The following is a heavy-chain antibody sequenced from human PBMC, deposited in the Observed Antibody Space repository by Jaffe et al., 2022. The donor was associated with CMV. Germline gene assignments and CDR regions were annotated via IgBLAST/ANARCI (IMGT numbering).Heavy chain of an antibody. CDR2: INAGNGNT. J-gene: IGHJ6*03. CDR1: GYTFTSYA. D-gene: IGHD2-2*01. CDR3: ARGRIVVVPAATRGTSYYYYYMDV. Sequence: QVQLVQSGAEVKKPGASVKVSCKASGYTFTSYAMHWVRQAPGQRLEWMGWINAGNGNTKYSQKFQGRVTITRDTSASTAYMELSSLRSEDTAVYYCARGRIVVVPAATRGTSYYYYYMDVWGKGTTVTVSS. V-gene: IGHV1-3*01.